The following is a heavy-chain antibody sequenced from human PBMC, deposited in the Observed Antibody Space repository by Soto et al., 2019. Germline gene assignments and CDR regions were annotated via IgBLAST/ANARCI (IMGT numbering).Heavy chain of an antibody. CDR3: ARDRDTAMVILTEYYFDY. CDR2: ISSSSSTI. D-gene: IGHD5-18*01. J-gene: IGHJ4*02. V-gene: IGHV3-48*02. CDR1: GFTFSSYS. Sequence: GGSLRLSCAASGFTFSSYSMNWVRQAPGKGLEWVSYISSSSSTIYYADSVKGRFTISRDNAKNSLYLQMNSLRDEDTAVYYCARDRDTAMVILTEYYFDYWGQGTLVTVSS.